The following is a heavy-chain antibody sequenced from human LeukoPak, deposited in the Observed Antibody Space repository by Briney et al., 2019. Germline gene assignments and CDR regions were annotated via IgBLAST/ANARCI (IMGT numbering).Heavy chain of an antibody. D-gene: IGHD3-10*01. Sequence: SETLSLTCTVSGGSINSYWSWIRQPAGKGLVWIGRISGSGTITYNPALQSRLSISIDTSKNQFSLKLMSVTAADTAVYYCARDSGTTGEVKFDPWGQGTLVTVSS. J-gene: IGHJ5*02. V-gene: IGHV4-4*07. CDR3: ARDSGTTGEVKFDP. CDR1: GGSINSY. CDR2: ISGSGTI.